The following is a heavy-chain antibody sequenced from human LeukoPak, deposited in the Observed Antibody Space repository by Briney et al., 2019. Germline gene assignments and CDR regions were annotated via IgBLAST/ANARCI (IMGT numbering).Heavy chain of an antibody. CDR2: IYSGGST. CDR3: AREGKY. V-gene: IGHV3-53*01. Sequence: GESLRLSCAASGFTFSSYAVSWVRQAPGKGLEWVSVIYSGGSTYYADSVKGRFTISRDNSKNTLYLQMNSLRAEDTAVYYCAREGKYWGQGTLVTVSS. D-gene: IGHD3-10*01. J-gene: IGHJ4*02. CDR1: GFTFSSYA.